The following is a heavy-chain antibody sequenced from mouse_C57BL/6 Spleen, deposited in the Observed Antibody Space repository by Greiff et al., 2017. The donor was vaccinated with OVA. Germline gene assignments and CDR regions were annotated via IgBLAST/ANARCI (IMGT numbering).Heavy chain of an antibody. CDR2: IYPGDGDT. J-gene: IGHJ1*03. D-gene: IGHD2-4*01. CDR1: GYAFSSSW. V-gene: IGHV1-82*01. CDR3: ARPYYEYDGSYWYFDV. Sequence: QVQLQQSGPELVKPGASVKISCKASGYAFSSSWMNWVKQRPGKGLEWIGRIYPGDGDTNYNGKFKGKATLTADKSSSTAYMQLSSLTSEDSAVYFCARPYYEYDGSYWYFDVWGTGTTVTVSS.